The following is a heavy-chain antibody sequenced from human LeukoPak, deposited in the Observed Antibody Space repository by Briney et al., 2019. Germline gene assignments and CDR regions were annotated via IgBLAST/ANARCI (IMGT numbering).Heavy chain of an antibody. CDR3: ARDTPDCTGAFDI. D-gene: IGHD2-21*02. CDR1: GFTFSSYA. Sequence: PGGSLRLSCAASGFTFSSYAMSWVRQAPGKGLEWVSSISSSSSYIYYADSVKGRFTISRDNAKNSLYLQMNSLRAEDTAVYYCARDTPDCTGAFDIWDQGKMVNVSS. V-gene: IGHV3-21*01. CDR2: ISSSSSYI. J-gene: IGHJ3*02.